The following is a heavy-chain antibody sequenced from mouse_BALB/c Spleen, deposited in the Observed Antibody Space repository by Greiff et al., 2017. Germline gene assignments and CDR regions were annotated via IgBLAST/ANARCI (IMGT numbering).Heavy chain of an antibody. D-gene: IGHD2-4*01. CDR3: ARDMITTTGFAY. CDR2: IRNKANGYTT. Sequence: EVKLVESGGGLVQPGGSLRLSCATSGFTFTDYYMSWVRQPPGKALEWLGFIRNKANGYTTEYSASVKGRFTISRDNSQSILYLQMNTLRAEDSATYYCARDMITTTGFAYWGQGTLVTVSA. V-gene: IGHV7-3*02. J-gene: IGHJ3*01. CDR1: GFTFTDYY.